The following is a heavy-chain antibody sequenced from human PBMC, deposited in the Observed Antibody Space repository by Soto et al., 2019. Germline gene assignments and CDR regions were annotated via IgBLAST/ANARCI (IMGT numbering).Heavy chain of an antibody. Sequence: SVKVSCKASGGTFSSNAISWVRQAPGQGLEWMGGIIPIFGTANYAQKFQGRVTITADESTSTAYMELSSLRSEDTAVYYCARVPLGYCTNGVCPYYFDYWGQGTLVTVSS. D-gene: IGHD2-8*01. J-gene: IGHJ4*02. CDR1: GGTFSSNA. CDR3: ARVPLGYCTNGVCPYYFDY. CDR2: IIPIFGTA. V-gene: IGHV1-69*13.